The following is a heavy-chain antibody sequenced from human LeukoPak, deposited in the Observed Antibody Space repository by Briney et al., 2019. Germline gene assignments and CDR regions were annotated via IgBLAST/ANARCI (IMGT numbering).Heavy chain of an antibody. CDR1: GYTFTGYY. CDR2: INPNSGGT. J-gene: IGHJ5*02. V-gene: IGHV1-2*02. D-gene: IGHD5-12*01. CDR3: AKEGGYSGYQWVWFDP. Sequence: ASVKVSCKASGYTFTGYYMHWVRQAPGQGLEWMGWINPNSGGTNYAQKFQGRVTMTRDTSISTAYMELSRLRSDDTAVYYCAKEGGYSGYQWVWFDPWGQGTLVTVSS.